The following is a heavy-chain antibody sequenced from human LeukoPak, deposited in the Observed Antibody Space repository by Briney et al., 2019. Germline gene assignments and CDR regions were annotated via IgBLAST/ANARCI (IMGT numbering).Heavy chain of an antibody. Sequence: SETLSLTCAVYGGSFSGYYWSWIRQPPGKGLEWIGEINHSGSTNYNPSLKSRVTISVDTSKNQFSLKLSSVTAVDTAVYYCARVPGGGYDSSGYYYVRARYYFDYWGQGTLVTVSS. J-gene: IGHJ4*02. V-gene: IGHV4-34*01. D-gene: IGHD3-22*01. CDR2: INHSGST. CDR1: GGSFSGYY. CDR3: ARVPGGGYDSSGYYYVRARYYFDY.